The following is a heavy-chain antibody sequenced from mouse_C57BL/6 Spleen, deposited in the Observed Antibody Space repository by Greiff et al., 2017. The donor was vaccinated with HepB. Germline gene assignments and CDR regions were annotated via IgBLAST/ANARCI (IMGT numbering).Heavy chain of an antibody. V-gene: IGHV5-17*01. J-gene: IGHJ1*03. CDR1: GFTFSDYG. D-gene: IGHD1-1*01. CDR3: ARGGYGSSYRYFDV. CDR2: ISSGSSTI. Sequence: DVKLVESGGGLVKPGGSLKLSCAASGFTFSDYGMHWVRQAPEKGLEWVAYISSGSSTIYYADTVKGRFTISRDNAKNTLFLQMTSLRSEDTAMYYCARGGYGSSYRYFDVWGTGTTVTVSS.